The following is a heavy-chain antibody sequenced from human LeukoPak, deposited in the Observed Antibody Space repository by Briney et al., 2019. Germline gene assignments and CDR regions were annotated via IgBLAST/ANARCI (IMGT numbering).Heavy chain of an antibody. V-gene: IGHV4-4*09. CDR3: ARHRRVTRGYFDY. D-gene: IGHD3-3*01. J-gene: IGHJ4*02. CDR1: GVSISSYY. Sequence: TASQTLSLTCTVSGVSISSYYWSWIRQPPGKGLEWIGYIYTSGSTNYNPSLKSRVTISVDTSKNQFSLKLSSVTAADTAVYYCARHRRVTRGYFDYWGQGTLVTVSS. CDR2: IYTSGST.